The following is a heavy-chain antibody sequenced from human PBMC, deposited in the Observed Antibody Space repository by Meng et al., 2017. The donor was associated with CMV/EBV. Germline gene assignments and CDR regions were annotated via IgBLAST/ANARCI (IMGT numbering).Heavy chain of an antibody. Sequence: GSLRLSCAVYGGSFNGYYWSWIRQPPGKGLEWIGEINHSGSTNYNPSLKSRVTISVDTSKNQFSLKLSSVTAADTAVHYCARGQRFRSFDYWGQGTLVTVSS. J-gene: IGHJ4*02. CDR1: GGSFNGYY. D-gene: IGHD5-24*01. V-gene: IGHV4-34*01. CDR2: INHSGST. CDR3: ARGQRFRSFDY.